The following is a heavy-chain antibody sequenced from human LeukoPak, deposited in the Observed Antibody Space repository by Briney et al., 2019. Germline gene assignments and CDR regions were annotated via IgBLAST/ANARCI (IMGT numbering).Heavy chain of an antibody. Sequence: PSETLSLTCTVSGDSISTSSYYWGWIRQPPGKGLEWIGSIYHSGSTYCNPSLKSRVTISVDTSKNQFSLKLSSVTAADTAVYYCARDAPSSSWYYFDYWGQGTLVTVSS. CDR2: IYHSGST. J-gene: IGHJ4*02. V-gene: IGHV4-39*07. D-gene: IGHD6-13*01. CDR1: GDSISTSSYY. CDR3: ARDAPSSSWYYFDY.